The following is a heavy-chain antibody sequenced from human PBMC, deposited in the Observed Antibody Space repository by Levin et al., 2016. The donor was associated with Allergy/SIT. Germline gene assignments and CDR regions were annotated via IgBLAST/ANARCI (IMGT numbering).Heavy chain of an antibody. CDR1: GFTFSSYA. V-gene: IGHV3-64D*06. CDR2: ISSNGGST. D-gene: IGHD5-24*01. J-gene: IGHJ4*02. Sequence: GGSLRLSCSASGFTFSSYAMHWVRQAPGKGLEYVSAISSNGGSTYYADSVKGRFTISRDNSKNTLYLQMSSLRAEDTAVYYCVKEREMATITGLYYFDYWGQGTLVTVSS. CDR3: VKEREMATITGLYYFDY.